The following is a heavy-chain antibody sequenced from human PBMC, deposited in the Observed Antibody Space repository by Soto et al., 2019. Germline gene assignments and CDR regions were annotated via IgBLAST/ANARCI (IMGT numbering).Heavy chain of an antibody. D-gene: IGHD2-2*01. CDR3: ARDPCSSTSCYADYYYYYYMDV. CDR1: GYTLTSYG. J-gene: IGHJ6*03. V-gene: IGHV1-18*01. Sequence: ASVKVSCKASGYTLTSYGISWVRQAPGQGLEWMGWISAYNGNTNYAQKLQGRVTMTTDTSTSTAYMELRSLRSDDTAVYYCARDPCSSTSCYADYYYYYYMDVWGKGTTVTVSS. CDR2: ISAYNGNT.